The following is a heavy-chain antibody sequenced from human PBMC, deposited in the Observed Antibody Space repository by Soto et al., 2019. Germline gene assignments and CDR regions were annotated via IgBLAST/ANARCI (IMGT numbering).Heavy chain of an antibody. CDR1: GDTFNFYS. J-gene: IGHJ4*02. CDR3: AINYGSGDRAFDS. D-gene: IGHD3-10*01. V-gene: IGHV1-69*02. Sequence: QVQLVQSGAEVKSAGSSVKVSCKASGDTFNFYSINWVRQAPGLGLEWVGRVNPILSMSNYAQRCQGRVTXAXDXXTGTPYMELRSLRSAGTAIYYCAINYGSGDRAFDSWGQGALVTVSS. CDR2: VNPILSMS.